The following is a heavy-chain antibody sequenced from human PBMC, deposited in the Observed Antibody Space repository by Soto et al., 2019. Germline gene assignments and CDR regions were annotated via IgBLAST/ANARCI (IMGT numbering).Heavy chain of an antibody. J-gene: IGHJ5*02. V-gene: IGHV2-26*01. CDR2: IFSNDEK. CDR3: VRLPTELPPFGWFGP. CDR1: GFSLSNARMG. D-gene: IGHD3-10*01. Sequence: QVTLKESGPVLVKPTETLTLTCTVSGFSLSNARMGVSWIRQPPGKALEWLAHIFSNDEKSYSTSLKSRLTIPKDTSKSQVALTMNNMDPVDTATYYCVRLPTELPPFGWFGPWGQGTLVTVSS.